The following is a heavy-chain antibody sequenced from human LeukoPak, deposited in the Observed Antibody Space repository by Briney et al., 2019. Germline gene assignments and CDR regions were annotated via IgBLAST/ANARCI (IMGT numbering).Heavy chain of an antibody. CDR1: GGSISSYY. Sequence: SETLSLTCTVSGGSISSYYWSWIRQPPGKGLEWIGYIYYSGSTNYNPSLKSRVTISVDTSKNQFSLKLSSVTAADTAVYYCARVRGLGVITPYFDDWGQGTLVTVSS. J-gene: IGHJ4*02. V-gene: IGHV4-59*08. D-gene: IGHD3-16*02. CDR3: ARVRGLGVITPYFDD. CDR2: IYYSGST.